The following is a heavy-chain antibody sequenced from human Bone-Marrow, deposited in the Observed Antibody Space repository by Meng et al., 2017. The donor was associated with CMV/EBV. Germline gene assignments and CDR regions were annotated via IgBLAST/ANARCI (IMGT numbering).Heavy chain of an antibody. CDR1: GFTFSSYA. Sequence: GGSLRLSCAASGFTFSSYAMSWVRQAPGKGLEWVSAISGSGGSTYYADSVKGRFTISRDNSKNTLYLQMNSLRAEDTAVYYCAKGETGTTSRPYYFDYWGQGTLVTVSS. V-gene: IGHV3-23*01. CDR2: ISGSGGST. CDR3: AKGETGTTSRPYYFDY. J-gene: IGHJ4*02. D-gene: IGHD1-1*01.